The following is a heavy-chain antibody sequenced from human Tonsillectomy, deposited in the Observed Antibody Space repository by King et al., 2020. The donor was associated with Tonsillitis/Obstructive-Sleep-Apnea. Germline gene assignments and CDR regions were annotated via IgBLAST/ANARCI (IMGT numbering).Heavy chain of an antibody. V-gene: IGHV3-23*04. J-gene: IGHJ4*02. D-gene: IGHD6-19*01. CDR1: GFTFSSYA. CDR2: MSGSGGST. Sequence: VQLVESGGGLVQPGGSLRLSFASSGFTFSSYAMSWVRKAPGKGLDWVSGMSGSGGSTYHADAVKGRFTISRDNSKNTLYLQMNSLRAEDTAVYYCAKGGIAVAVSQYFDYWGQGTLVTVSS. CDR3: AKGGIAVAVSQYFDY.